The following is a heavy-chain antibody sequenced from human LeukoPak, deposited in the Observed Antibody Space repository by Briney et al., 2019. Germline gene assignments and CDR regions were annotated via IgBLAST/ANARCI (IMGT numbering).Heavy chain of an antibody. V-gene: IGHV5-51*01. CDR1: GYSFTSYW. D-gene: IGHD3-22*01. Sequence: GESLKISCKGSGYSFTSYWIGWVRQMPGKGLEWMGIIYPGDSDTRYSPSFQGQVTISADKSISTAYLQWSSLKASDTAMYYCAGTPTYYYDSSGSGYFDYWGQGTLVIVSS. CDR3: AGTPTYYYDSSGSGYFDY. CDR2: IYPGDSDT. J-gene: IGHJ4*02.